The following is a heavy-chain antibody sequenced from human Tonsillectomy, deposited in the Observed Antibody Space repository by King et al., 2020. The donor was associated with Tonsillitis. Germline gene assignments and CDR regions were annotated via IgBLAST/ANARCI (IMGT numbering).Heavy chain of an antibody. J-gene: IGHJ6*02. V-gene: IGHV3-30*04. Sequence: VQLVESGGGVVQPGRSLRLSCAASGFTFSSYAMHWVRQAPGKGLECVAVISYDGSNKYYADSVKGRFTISRDNSKNTLYLQMNSLRAEDTAVYYCARDLKGWDTAMVYDNYYGMDVWGQGTTVTVSS. D-gene: IGHD5-18*01. CDR2: ISYDGSNK. CDR1: GFTFSSYA. CDR3: ARDLKGWDTAMVYDNYYGMDV.